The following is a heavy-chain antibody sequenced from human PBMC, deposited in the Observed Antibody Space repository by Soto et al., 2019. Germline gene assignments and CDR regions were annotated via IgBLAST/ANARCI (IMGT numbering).Heavy chain of an antibody. J-gene: IGHJ3*02. CDR3: TTDGHKWLLWFGESNRFDI. Sequence: PGGSLRLSCAASGFTFSNAWMSWVRQAPGKGLEWVGRIKSKTDGGTTDYAAPVKGRFTISRDDSKNTLYLQMNSLKTEDTAVYYCTTDGHKWLLWFGESNRFDIWGQGTMVTVSS. CDR1: GFTFSNAW. D-gene: IGHD3-10*01. V-gene: IGHV3-15*01. CDR2: IKSKTDGGTT.